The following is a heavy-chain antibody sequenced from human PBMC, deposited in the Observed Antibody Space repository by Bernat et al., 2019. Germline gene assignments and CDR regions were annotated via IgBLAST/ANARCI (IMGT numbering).Heavy chain of an antibody. D-gene: IGHD1-1*01. CDR3: ARDHPGGTGYYYYMDV. Sequence: EVQLVESGGGLIQPGGPLRLSCAASGFTVSSNYMSWVRQAPGKGLEWVSVIYSGGSTYYADSVKGRFTISRDNSKNTLYLQMNSLRAEDTAVYYWARDHPGGTGYYYYMDVWGKGTTVTVSS. CDR2: IYSGGST. CDR1: GFTVSSNY. J-gene: IGHJ6*03. V-gene: IGHV3-53*01.